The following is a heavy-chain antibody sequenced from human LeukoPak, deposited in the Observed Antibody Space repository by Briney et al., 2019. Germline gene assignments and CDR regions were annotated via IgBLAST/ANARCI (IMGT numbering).Heavy chain of an antibody. Sequence: SVKVSCKASGGTFSSYAISWVRQAPGQGLEWMGGIIPIFGTANYAQKFQGRVTITADESTSTAYMEMSSLRSEDTAVYYCAREEVRGVRNFDYWGQGTLVTVSS. CDR3: AREEVRGVRNFDY. J-gene: IGHJ4*02. CDR2: IIPIFGTA. CDR1: GGTFSSYA. V-gene: IGHV1-69*01. D-gene: IGHD3-10*01.